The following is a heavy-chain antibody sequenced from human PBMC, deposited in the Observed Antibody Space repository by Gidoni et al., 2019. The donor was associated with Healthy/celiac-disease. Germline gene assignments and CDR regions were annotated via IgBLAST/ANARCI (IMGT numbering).Heavy chain of an antibody. CDR1: GGSISSYY. CDR3: ARSRIAARPYFDY. Sequence: QVQLQESGPGLVKPSETLSLTCTVSGGSISSYYWSWIRQPPGKGLEWIGYIYYSGSTNYTPSLKSRVTISVDTSKNQFSLKLSSVTAADTAVYYCARSRIAARPYFDYWGQGTLVTVSS. V-gene: IGHV4-59*08. D-gene: IGHD6-6*01. CDR2: IYYSGST. J-gene: IGHJ4*02.